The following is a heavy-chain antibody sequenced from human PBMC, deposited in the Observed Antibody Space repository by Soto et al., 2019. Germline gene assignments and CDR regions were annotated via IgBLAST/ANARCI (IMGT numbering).Heavy chain of an antibody. CDR1: GLTFSSYA. CDR3: AKGSLVVVAPIDY. D-gene: IGHD2-15*01. V-gene: IGHV3-23*01. J-gene: IGHJ4*02. Sequence: GGSLRLSCAASGLTFSSYAMSWVRQAPGKGLEWVSAISGSGGSTYYADSVKGRFTISRDNSKNTLYLQMNSLRVEDTAVYYWAKGSLVVVAPIDYWGQGTLVTVSS. CDR2: ISGSGGST.